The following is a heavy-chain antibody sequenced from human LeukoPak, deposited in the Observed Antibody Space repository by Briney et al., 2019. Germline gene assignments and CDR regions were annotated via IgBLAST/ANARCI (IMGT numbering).Heavy chain of an antibody. D-gene: IGHD5-18*01. V-gene: IGHV1-69*06. Sequence: ASLKVSCKAPGCSFSSYAISWVRQAPGQGLESMGRIIPVFGTANYAQKFQERVTITADIVSNTAYLEVTSLTSDDTAVYFCAKQGAARQDYYMDVWGNGTTVTVSS. CDR2: IIPVFGTA. CDR1: GCSFSSYA. J-gene: IGHJ6*03. CDR3: AKQGAARQDYYMDV.